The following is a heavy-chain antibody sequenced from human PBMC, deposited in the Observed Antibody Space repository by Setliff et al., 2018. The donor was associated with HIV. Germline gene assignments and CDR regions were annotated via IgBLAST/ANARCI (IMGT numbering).Heavy chain of an antibody. CDR3: LLPCTSGWRNWLDP. V-gene: IGHV3-15*07. CDR1: GFTFTNAW. Sequence: GGSLRLSCVVSGFTFTNAWMNWVRQAPGKGLEWLGRIRTKTDGGTADYAAPVKGRFTISRDDSQNTLYLQMSSLKTEDTAMYYCLLPCTSGWRNWLDPWGQGTLVTVSS. D-gene: IGHD6-19*01. J-gene: IGHJ5*02. CDR2: IRTKTDGGTA.